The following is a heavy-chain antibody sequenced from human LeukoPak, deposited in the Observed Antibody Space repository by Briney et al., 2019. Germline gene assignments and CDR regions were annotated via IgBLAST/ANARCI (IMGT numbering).Heavy chain of an antibody. V-gene: IGHV4-31*03. J-gene: IGHJ6*03. CDR2: IYYSGST. CDR3: ARASAVILGYSYYYMDV. CDR1: GGSISSGGYY. Sequence: SETLSLTCTVSGGSISSGGYYWSWIRQHPGKGLEWIGYIYYSGSTYYNPSLKSRVTISVDTSKNQFSLKLSSLPAADPAVYYCARASAVILGYSYYYMDVWGKGTTVPVSS. D-gene: IGHD2-2*01.